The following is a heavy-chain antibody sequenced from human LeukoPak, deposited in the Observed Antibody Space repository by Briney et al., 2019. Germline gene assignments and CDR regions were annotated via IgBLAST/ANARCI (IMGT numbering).Heavy chain of an antibody. V-gene: IGHV3-21*04. Sequence: GGSLKLSCAASGVTFSSYSINWVRQAPGHGLEWVSFIITIIGYIYYAESVKGRVTISTDNSKNSLYLQRNSLRSEDTAVHYCARAASGGYDSGYWGEGNLVTVSS. CDR3: ARAASGGYDSGY. CDR1: GVTFSSYS. CDR2: IITIIGYI. J-gene: IGHJ4*02. D-gene: IGHD5-12*01.